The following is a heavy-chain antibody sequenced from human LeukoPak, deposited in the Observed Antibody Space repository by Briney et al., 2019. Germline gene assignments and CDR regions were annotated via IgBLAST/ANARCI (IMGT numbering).Heavy chain of an antibody. V-gene: IGHV4-59*08. Sequence: SETLSLTCTVSGGSINSYYWSWLRQSPGKGLDWIGYIYYSGSTNYNPSLKNRVTISVNTSKNQFSLKLNSVTAADTAVYFCARRRKLRFLEWLPLGDALDVWGRGTMVTVSS. CDR1: GGSINSYY. D-gene: IGHD3-3*01. CDR2: IYYSGST. J-gene: IGHJ3*01. CDR3: ARRRKLRFLEWLPLGDALDV.